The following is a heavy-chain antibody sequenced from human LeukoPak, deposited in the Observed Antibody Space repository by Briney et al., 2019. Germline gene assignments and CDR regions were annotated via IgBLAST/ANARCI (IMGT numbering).Heavy chain of an antibody. Sequence: GGSLRLSCAACGFTFSNAWMSWVRQAPGKGLEWVGRIKSKTDGGTTDYAAPVKGRFTISRDDSKNTLYLQMNSLKTEDTAVYYCTTDYYDSSGYRTLDYWGQGTLVTVSS. CDR2: IKSKTDGGTT. V-gene: IGHV3-15*01. CDR3: TTDYYDSSGYRTLDY. J-gene: IGHJ4*02. D-gene: IGHD3-22*01. CDR1: GFTFSNAW.